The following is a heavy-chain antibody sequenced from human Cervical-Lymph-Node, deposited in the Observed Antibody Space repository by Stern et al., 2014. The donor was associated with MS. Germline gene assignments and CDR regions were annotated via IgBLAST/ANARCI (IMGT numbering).Heavy chain of an antibody. CDR1: GFTVSYNY. J-gene: IGHJ4*02. CDR2: LFSGGST. V-gene: IGHV3-66*02. Sequence: EVQLEESGGVLVQPGGSLRLSCAASGFTVSYNYMSWVRQAPGKGLEWVSVLFSGGSTYYADSVKGRFTISRDSSKNTLYLQMNSLRVEDTAVYYCARSWEPPTLDYWGQGTLVTVSS. CDR3: ARSWEPPTLDY. D-gene: IGHD1-26*01.